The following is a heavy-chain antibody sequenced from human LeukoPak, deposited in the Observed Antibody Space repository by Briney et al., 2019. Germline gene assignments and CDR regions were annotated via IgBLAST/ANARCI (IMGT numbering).Heavy chain of an antibody. V-gene: IGHV1-8*03. J-gene: IGHJ5*02. D-gene: IGHD1-26*01. CDR3: ARGLGYSGSYRRFDP. CDR1: GYTFTSYD. Sequence: ASVKVSCKASGYTFTSYDINWVRQATGQGLEMMGWMNPNSGNTGYAQKFHGRVTITRNTSISTAYMELSSLRSEDTAVYYCARGLGYSGSYRRFDPWGQGTLVTVSS. CDR2: MNPNSGNT.